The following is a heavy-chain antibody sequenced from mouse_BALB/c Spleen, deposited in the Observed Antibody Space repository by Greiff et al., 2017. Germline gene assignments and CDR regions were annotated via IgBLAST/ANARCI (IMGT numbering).Heavy chain of an antibody. D-gene: IGHD1-1*01. CDR1: GFTFTDYY. J-gene: IGHJ4*01. CDR3: ARDISYGNSGSMDY. CDR2: IRNKANDYTT. Sequence: EVKVVESGGGLVQPGGSLRLSCATSGFTFTDYYMSWVRQPPGKALEWLGFIRNKANDYTTEYSASVKGRFTISRDNSQSILYLQMNTLRAEDSATYYCARDISYGNSGSMDYWGQGTSVTVSS. V-gene: IGHV7-3*02.